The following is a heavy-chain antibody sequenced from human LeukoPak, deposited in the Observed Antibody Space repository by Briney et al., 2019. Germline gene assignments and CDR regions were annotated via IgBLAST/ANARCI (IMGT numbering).Heavy chain of an antibody. D-gene: IGHD6-19*01. V-gene: IGHV3-23*01. CDR3: AKERSGWKSWFAP. Sequence: HAGGSLRLSCAASGFTFSNYAMSWVRQAPGKGLEWVSITSGSGGSTYYADSVKGRFTISRDNSKNTLYLQMNSLRVEDAAVYYCAKERSGWKSWFAPWGQGTLVTLS. CDR2: TSGSGGST. J-gene: IGHJ5*02. CDR1: GFTFSNYA.